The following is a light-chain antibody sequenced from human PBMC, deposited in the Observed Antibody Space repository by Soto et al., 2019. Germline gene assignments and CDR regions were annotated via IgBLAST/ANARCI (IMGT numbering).Light chain of an antibody. CDR2: EGS. J-gene: IGLJ1*01. CDR3: CSYAGSSTPSYV. V-gene: IGLV2-23*01. CDR1: SSDVGSYNL. Sequence: QSALTQPASVSGSPGQSITISCTGISSDVGSYNLVSWYQPHPGKAPKLMIYEGSRRPSGVSNRFSGSKSANTASLTISGLQAEDEADYYCCSYAGSSTPSYVFGTGTKVTVL.